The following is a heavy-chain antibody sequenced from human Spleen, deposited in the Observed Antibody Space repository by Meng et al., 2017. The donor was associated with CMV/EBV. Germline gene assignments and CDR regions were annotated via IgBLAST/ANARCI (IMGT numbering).Heavy chain of an antibody. CDR3: ARTRYYYGSGSSPFDY. D-gene: IGHD3-10*01. J-gene: IGHJ4*02. Sequence: FTFSHYWMHWVRQAPGKGLVWVSRIHSDASTTDYADSVKGRFTVSRDNAKNTLSLQMNSLRAEDTAVYYCARTRYYYGSGSSPFDYWGQGTLVTVSS. V-gene: IGHV3-74*01. CDR2: IHSDASTT. CDR1: FTFSHYW.